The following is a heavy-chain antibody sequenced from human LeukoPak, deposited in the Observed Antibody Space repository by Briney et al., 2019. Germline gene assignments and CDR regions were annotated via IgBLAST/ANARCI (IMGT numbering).Heavy chain of an antibody. CDR3: AKEKSGWFSWDY. CDR2: ITSGGST. Sequence: GGSLRLSCAASGFTVSSKYMSWVRQAPGKGLEWVSAITSGGSTYYADSVKGRFTISRDNSKNTLYLQMNSLRTEDTAVYYCAKEKSGWFSWDYWGQGTLVTVSS. J-gene: IGHJ4*02. CDR1: GFTVSSKY. V-gene: IGHV3-53*01. D-gene: IGHD6-19*01.